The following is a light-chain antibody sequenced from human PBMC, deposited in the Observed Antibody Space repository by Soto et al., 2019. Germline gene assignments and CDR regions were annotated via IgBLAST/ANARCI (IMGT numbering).Light chain of an antibody. J-gene: IGLJ1*01. CDR3: CSYAGSNYV. V-gene: IGLV2-23*02. Sequence: QSALTQPASVSGSPGQSITISCTGTSSDVGNYNLVSWYQHHPGKAPKLMIYEVSKRPSGVSNRFSGSKSGDTASLTISGIKAEDEADYSCCSYAGSNYVFGTGTKLTVL. CDR1: SSDVGNYNL. CDR2: EVS.